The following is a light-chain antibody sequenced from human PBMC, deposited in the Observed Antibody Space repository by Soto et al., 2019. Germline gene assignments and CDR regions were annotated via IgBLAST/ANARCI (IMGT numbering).Light chain of an antibody. V-gene: IGLV1-51*01. CDR3: GSWDSSLSAHV. CDR2: DDN. Sequence: QSVLTQPPSVSAAPGQKVTISCSGSSSNIGGNSVSWYQQLPGTAPKLLIYDDNKRPSEIPDRFSGSKSGTSATLGITGFQTGDEADYYCGSWDSSLSAHVFGTGTKVTVL. CDR1: SSNIGGNS. J-gene: IGLJ1*01.